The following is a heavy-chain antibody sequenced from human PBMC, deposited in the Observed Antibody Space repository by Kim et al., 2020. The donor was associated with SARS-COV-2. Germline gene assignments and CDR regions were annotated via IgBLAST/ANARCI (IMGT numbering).Heavy chain of an antibody. CDR2: ISGSGGST. CDR3: AKDSYAPDYDILTGYYGPIDY. CDR1: GFTFSSYA. D-gene: IGHD3-9*01. Sequence: GGSLRLSCAASGFTFSSYAMSWVRQAPGKGLEWVSAISGSGGSTYYADSVKGRFTISRDNSKNTLYLQMNSLRAEDTAVYYCAKDSYAPDYDILTGYYGPIDYWGQGTLVTVSS. J-gene: IGHJ4*02. V-gene: IGHV3-23*01.